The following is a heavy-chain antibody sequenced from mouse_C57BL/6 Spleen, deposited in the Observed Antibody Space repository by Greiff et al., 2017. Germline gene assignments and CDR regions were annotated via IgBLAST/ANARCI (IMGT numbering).Heavy chain of an antibody. CDR3: ARPITTVVGPGFAY. J-gene: IGHJ3*01. Sequence: QVQLQQSGAELVKPGASVKISCKASGYAFSSYWMNWVKQRPGKGLEWIGQIYPGDGDTNYNGKFKGKATLTADKSSSTAYMQLSSLTSEDSAVYFCARPITTVVGPGFAYWGQGTLVTVSA. CDR1: GYAFSSYW. V-gene: IGHV1-80*01. D-gene: IGHD1-1*01. CDR2: IYPGDGDT.